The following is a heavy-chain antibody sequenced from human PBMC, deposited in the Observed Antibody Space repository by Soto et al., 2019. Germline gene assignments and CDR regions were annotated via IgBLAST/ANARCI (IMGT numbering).Heavy chain of an antibody. D-gene: IGHD1-1*01. CDR3: ARMHDPPYFAY. CDR2: IYYRGST. CDR1: GGTINSYY. Sequence: LETLCLTCTVAGGTINSYYWSWIRQNKGKGLEWIGYIYYRGSTKYNPSLKTRVTMSVDTSKNEFSLKLTSVTAADTAVYYCARMHDPPYFAYWGQGTLVTVSS. V-gene: IGHV4-59*01. J-gene: IGHJ4*02.